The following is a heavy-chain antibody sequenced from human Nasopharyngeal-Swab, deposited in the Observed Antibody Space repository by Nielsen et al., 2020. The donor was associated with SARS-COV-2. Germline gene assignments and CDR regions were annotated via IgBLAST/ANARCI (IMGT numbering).Heavy chain of an antibody. D-gene: IGHD3-22*01. CDR3: AKDRSLRGRITMIVVVITGAFDI. Sequence: WGSLRLSCAASGFTFSSYAMSWVRQAPGKGLEWVSAISGSGGSTYYADSVKGRFTISRDNSKNTLYLQMNSLRAEDTAVYYCAKDRSLRGRITMIVVVITGAFDIWGQGTMVTVSS. CDR1: GFTFSSYA. V-gene: IGHV3-23*01. CDR2: ISGSGGST. J-gene: IGHJ3*02.